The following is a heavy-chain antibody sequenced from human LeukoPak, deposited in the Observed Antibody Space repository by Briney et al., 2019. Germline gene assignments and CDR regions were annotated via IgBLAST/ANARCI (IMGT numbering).Heavy chain of an antibody. J-gene: IGHJ6*04. D-gene: IGHD1-1*01. CDR1: GGTFSSYA. Sequence: ASVNVSYKASGGTFSSYAIILVRQAPGQGLEWIGGIIPIFGTANYAQKFQGRVTITADESTSTAYMELSSLRSEDTAVYYCASPQEYTPYYYYGMDVWGKGTTVTGSS. CDR3: ASPQEYTPYYYYGMDV. V-gene: IGHV1-69*01. CDR2: IIPIFGTA.